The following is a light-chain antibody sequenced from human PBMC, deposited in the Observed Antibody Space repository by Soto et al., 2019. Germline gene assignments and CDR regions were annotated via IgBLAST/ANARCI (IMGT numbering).Light chain of an antibody. CDR2: DAS. V-gene: IGKV3-11*01. J-gene: IGKJ1*01. Sequence: IVLTQSPVTLAVSPGESAVLSCRASQSVSTSLAWYQHKPGQAPRLFIYDASKRAPGIPARFTGSGSGAHFTLTIISLEPEDIAVYYCQVRDVWPSFGQGTKVEIK. CDR3: QVRDVWPS. CDR1: QSVSTS.